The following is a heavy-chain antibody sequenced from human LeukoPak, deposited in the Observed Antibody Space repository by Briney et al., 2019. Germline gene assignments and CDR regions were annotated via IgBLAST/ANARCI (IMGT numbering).Heavy chain of an antibody. J-gene: IGHJ4*02. CDR3: ARGGSSN. CDR2: INAGNGNT. V-gene: IGHV1-3*01. CDR1: GYTFTSYG. D-gene: IGHD6-6*01. Sequence: ASVKVSCKASGYTFTSYGISWVRQAPGQRLEWMGWINAGNGNTKYSQKFQGRVTITRDTSASTAYMELSSLRSEDTAVYYCARGGSSNWGQGTLVTVSS.